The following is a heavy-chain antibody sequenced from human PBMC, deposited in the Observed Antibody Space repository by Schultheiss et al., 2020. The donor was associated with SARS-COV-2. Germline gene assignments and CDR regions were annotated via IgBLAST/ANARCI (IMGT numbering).Heavy chain of an antibody. CDR3: ARAWLYGMDV. J-gene: IGHJ6*02. CDR2: INPSSGAT. CDR1: GYTFTGYY. D-gene: IGHD3-9*01. Sequence: ASVKVSCKASGYTFTGYYMHWLRQAPGQGLEWMGWINPSSGATKYAQKFQGRVTMTRDTSINTASMELSMLTSDGTAVYYCARAWLYGMDVWGQGTTVTVSS. V-gene: IGHV1-2*02.